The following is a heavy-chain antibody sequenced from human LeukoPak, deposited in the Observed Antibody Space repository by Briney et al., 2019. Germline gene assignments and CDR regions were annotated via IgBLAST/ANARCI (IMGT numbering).Heavy chain of an antibody. D-gene: IGHD3-10*01. J-gene: IGHJ4*02. CDR1: GYTFSSYA. V-gene: IGHV7-4-1*02. CDR3: GRGGAGPTRGIWF. Sequence: ASVKVSCKASGYTFSSYAMNWVRQAPGQGLEWLGWINTNTGNPTYAQGFTGRFVFSLDTSVSTAYLQISSLKAEDTAVYYCGRGGAGPTRGIWFWGQGTLVTVSS. CDR2: INTNTGNP.